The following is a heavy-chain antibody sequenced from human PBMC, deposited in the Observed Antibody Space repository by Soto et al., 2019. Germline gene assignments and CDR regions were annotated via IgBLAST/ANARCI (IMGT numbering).Heavy chain of an antibody. Sequence: QVQLVQSGAEVKKPGASVKVSCKASGYTFTSYDINWVRQATGQGLEWMGWMNPNSGNTGYAQKFQGRVTMTRNTSISTAYRELSSLRFEDTAVYYCARESGKYFAWSETAFDIWGQGTMVTVSS. D-gene: IGHD3-9*01. CDR2: MNPNSGNT. CDR3: ARESGKYFAWSETAFDI. V-gene: IGHV1-8*01. CDR1: GYTFTSYD. J-gene: IGHJ3*02.